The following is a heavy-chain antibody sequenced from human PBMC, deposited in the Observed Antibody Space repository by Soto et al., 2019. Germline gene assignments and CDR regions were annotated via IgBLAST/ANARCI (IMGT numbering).Heavy chain of an antibody. V-gene: IGHV4-59*01. J-gene: IGHJ4*02. CDR3: ARGDFWSGYSSFDY. D-gene: IGHD3-3*01. CDR1: GGSISSYY. Sequence: PSETLSLTCTVSGGSISSYYWSWIRQPPGKGLEWIGYIYYSGSTNYNPSLKSRVTISVDTSKNQFSLKLSSVTAADTAVYYCARGDFWSGYSSFDYWGQGTLVTVSS. CDR2: IYYSGST.